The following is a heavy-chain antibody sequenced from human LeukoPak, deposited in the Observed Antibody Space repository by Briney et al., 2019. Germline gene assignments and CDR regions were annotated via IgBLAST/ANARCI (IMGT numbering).Heavy chain of an antibody. CDR3: ARVRHGSLDY. J-gene: IGHJ4*02. V-gene: IGHV3-53*01. CDR1: GFTVRSNY. Sequence: GGSLRLSCAASGFTVRSNYMNWVRQAPGEGLEWVSVIYSGGSTYYADSVKGRFTISRDNSKNTLYLQMNSLRAEDTAVYYCARVRHGSLDYWGQGTLVTVSS. D-gene: IGHD5-12*01. CDR2: IYSGGST.